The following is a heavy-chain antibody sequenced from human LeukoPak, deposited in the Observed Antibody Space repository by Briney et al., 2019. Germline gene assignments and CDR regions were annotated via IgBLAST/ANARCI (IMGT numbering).Heavy chain of an antibody. D-gene: IGHD3-22*01. Sequence: ASVKVSCKASVYTFTSYYMHWVRQAPGQGLDWMGIINPGGGSTSYAQKFQGRVTMTRDTSTSTVYMELSSLRSEDTAVYYCARSYYYDSSGYRTYDAFDIWGQGTMVTVSS. J-gene: IGHJ3*02. V-gene: IGHV1-46*01. CDR1: VYTFTSYY. CDR3: ARSYYYDSSGYRTYDAFDI. CDR2: INPGGGST.